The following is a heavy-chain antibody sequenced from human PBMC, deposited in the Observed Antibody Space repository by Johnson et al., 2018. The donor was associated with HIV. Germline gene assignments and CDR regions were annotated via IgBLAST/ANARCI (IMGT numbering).Heavy chain of an antibody. Sequence: VLLVESGGGLVQPGGSLRLSCAASGFTFSSYAMSWVRQAPGKGLEWVSAISGSGGSQYYADSVKGRLTISRDNSKNTLYLQINSLRAEDTAVYYCAKDFGIVVVKSAFDIWGQGTMVTVSS. D-gene: IGHD3-22*01. CDR1: GFTFSSYA. J-gene: IGHJ3*02. CDR2: ISGSGGSQ. V-gene: IGHV3-23*04. CDR3: AKDFGIVVVKSAFDI.